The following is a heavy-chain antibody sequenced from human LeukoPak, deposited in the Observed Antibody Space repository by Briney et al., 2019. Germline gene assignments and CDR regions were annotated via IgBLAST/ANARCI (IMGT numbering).Heavy chain of an antibody. CDR1: GDSVSSNSAA. J-gene: IGHJ4*02. V-gene: IGHV6-1*01. CDR3: ARALRYSSGWALDY. D-gene: IGHD6-19*01. Sequence: SQTLSLTCAISGDSVSSNSAAWNWIRQSPSRGLEWLGRTYYRSKWYNDYAVSVKSRITINPDASKNQFSLQLNSVTPEDTAVYYCARALRYSSGWALDYWGQGTLVTVSS. CDR2: TYYRSKWYN.